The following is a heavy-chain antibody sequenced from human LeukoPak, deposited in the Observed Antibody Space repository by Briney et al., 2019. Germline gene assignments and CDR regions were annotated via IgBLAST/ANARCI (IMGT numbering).Heavy chain of an antibody. CDR2: IYYSGST. CDR3: ARRASWRGAFDI. V-gene: IGHV4-31*03. Sequence: PSQTLSLTCTVSGGSISSGGYYWSWIRQHPGKGLEWIGYIYYSGSTYYNPSLKSRVTISVDTSKNQFSLKLSSVTAADTAVYYCARRASWRGAFDIWGQGTMVTVSS. CDR1: GGSISSGGYY. J-gene: IGHJ3*02. D-gene: IGHD3-10*01.